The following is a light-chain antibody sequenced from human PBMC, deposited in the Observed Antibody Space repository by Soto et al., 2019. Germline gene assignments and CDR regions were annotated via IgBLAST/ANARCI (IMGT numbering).Light chain of an antibody. CDR2: DAS. J-gene: IGKJ5*01. Sequence: TRSQATLCLAPGERATLAGRASKSVSSYLAWYQQKPGQAPRLLIYDASNRATGIPARFSGSGSGTDFTLPLSSLAPEDFAVFYCQPYGTSPSTFGQGTRLEI. CDR1: KSVSSY. CDR3: QPYGTSPST. V-gene: IGKV3-11*01.